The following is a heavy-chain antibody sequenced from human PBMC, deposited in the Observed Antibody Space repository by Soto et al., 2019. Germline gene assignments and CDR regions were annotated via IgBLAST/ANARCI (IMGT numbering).Heavy chain of an antibody. CDR2: IDPSDSYT. Sequence: PGESLKISFKGSGSIFTSYWLSWVRQMPGTGLEWMGRIDPSDSYTNYSPSFQGHVTISADKSISTAYLQWSSLKASDTAMYSCARRPIESSSWYYGMDVWGQGTTVTVSS. J-gene: IGHJ6*02. D-gene: IGHD6-13*01. CDR3: ARRPIESSSWYYGMDV. CDR1: GSIFTSYW. V-gene: IGHV5-10-1*01.